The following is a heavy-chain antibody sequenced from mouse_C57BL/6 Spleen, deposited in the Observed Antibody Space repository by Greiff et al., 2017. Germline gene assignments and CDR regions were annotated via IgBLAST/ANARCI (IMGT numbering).Heavy chain of an antibody. CDR1: GYAFTNYL. CDR3: ARSYQGAWFAY. V-gene: IGHV1-54*01. J-gene: IGHJ3*01. Sequence: QVHVKQSGAELVRPGTSVKVSCKASGYAFTNYLIEWVKQRPGQGLEWIGVINPGSGGTNYNEKFKGKATLTADKSSSTAYMQLSSLTSEDSAVYFCARSYQGAWFAYWGQGTLVTVSA. CDR2: INPGSGGT. D-gene: IGHD6-5*01.